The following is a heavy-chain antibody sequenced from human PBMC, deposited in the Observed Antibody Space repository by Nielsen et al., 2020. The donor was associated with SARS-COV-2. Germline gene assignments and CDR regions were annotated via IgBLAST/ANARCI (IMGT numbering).Heavy chain of an antibody. Sequence: GGSLRLSCAASGFTFSTYAMTWVRQAPGKGLEWVSAISGSGSTIYYADSVKGRFTISRDNAKNSLYLQMNSLRAEDTAVYYCAKDKGYYYGMDVWGQGTTVTVSS. CDR3: AKDKGYYYGMDV. J-gene: IGHJ6*02. CDR2: ISGSGSTI. V-gene: IGHV3-23*01. CDR1: GFTFSTYA.